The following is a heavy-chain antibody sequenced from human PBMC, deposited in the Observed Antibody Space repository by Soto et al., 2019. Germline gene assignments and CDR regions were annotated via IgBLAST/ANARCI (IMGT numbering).Heavy chain of an antibody. Sequence: GASVKVSCKASGYTFTSYGISWVRQAPGQGLEWMGWISAYNGNTNYAQKLQGRVTMTTDTSTSTAYMELRSLRSDDTAVYYCARDLVRDNWNDHLPYYFDYWGQGTLVTVSS. CDR2: ISAYNGNT. V-gene: IGHV1-18*01. CDR3: ARDLVRDNWNDHLPYYFDY. CDR1: GYTFTSYG. D-gene: IGHD1-1*01. J-gene: IGHJ4*02.